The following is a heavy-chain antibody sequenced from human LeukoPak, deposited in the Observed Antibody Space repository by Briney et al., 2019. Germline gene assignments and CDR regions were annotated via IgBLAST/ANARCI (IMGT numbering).Heavy chain of an antibody. CDR1: GFIFSNYG. CDR3: AREWGRIAVAGGPGY. CDR2: IWYEGQTK. J-gene: IGHJ4*02. Sequence: GGSLRLSCEASGFIFSNYGTHWVRQAPGKGLEWLALIWYEGQTKFYADSVKGRFTISRDNSGNTLFLHMTNLRVEDTAVYYCAREWGRIAVAGGPGYWGQGALVTVSS. D-gene: IGHD6-19*01. V-gene: IGHV3-33*01.